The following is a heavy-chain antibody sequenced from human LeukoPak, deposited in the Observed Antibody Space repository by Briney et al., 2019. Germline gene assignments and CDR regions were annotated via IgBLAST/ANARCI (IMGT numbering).Heavy chain of an antibody. CDR2: ISAYNGNT. D-gene: IGHD3-10*01. CDR1: GYTFTSYG. CDR3: ATDVIVFDYYGSGSSDY. Sequence: ASVKVSCKASGYTFTSYGISWVRQAPGQGLEWMGWISAYNGNTNYAQKLQGRVTMTTDTSTSTAYMELRSLRSEDTAVYYCATDVIVFDYYGSGSSDYWGQGTLVTVSS. V-gene: IGHV1-18*01. J-gene: IGHJ4*02.